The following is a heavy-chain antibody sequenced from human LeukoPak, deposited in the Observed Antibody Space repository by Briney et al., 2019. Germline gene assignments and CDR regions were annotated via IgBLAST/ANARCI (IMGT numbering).Heavy chain of an antibody. CDR1: GGSFSGYY. Sequence: PSETLSLTCAVYGGSFSGYYWSWIRQPPGKGLEWIGEINHSGSTNYNPSLKSRVTISVDTSKNQFSLKLSSVTAADTAVYYCARRLVAVAASSSWYYYYGMDVWGQGTTVTVSS. J-gene: IGHJ6*02. CDR2: INHSGST. D-gene: IGHD2-15*01. CDR3: ARRLVAVAASSSWYYYYGMDV. V-gene: IGHV4-34*01.